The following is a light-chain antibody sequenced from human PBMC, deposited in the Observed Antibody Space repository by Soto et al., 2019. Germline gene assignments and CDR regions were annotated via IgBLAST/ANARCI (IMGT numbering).Light chain of an antibody. J-gene: IGLJ3*02. Sequence: QSVLTQPASVSGSPGQSITISCTGTSSDVGSYNLVSWYQQHPGKAPKLMIYEDSKRPSGVSNRFFGSKSGNTASQTISGLQAEDEADYFCCSYARGSTLVFGGGTKVTVL. CDR2: EDS. V-gene: IGLV2-23*01. CDR1: SSDVGSYNL. CDR3: CSYARGSTLV.